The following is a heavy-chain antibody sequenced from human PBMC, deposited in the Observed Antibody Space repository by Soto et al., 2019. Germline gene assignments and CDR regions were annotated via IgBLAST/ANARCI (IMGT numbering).Heavy chain of an antibody. CDR1: GFTFSNYA. D-gene: IGHD2-8*01. J-gene: IGHJ6*02. Sequence: QLLESGGGLVQTGGSLRISCTASGFTFSNYAMSWVRQAPGKGLEWVSGIRSSGESTYYADSVKGRLTISRDNSKNMLYLQINSLRAEDTAVYYCAKGGRRVLIPMDVWGQGTTVTVSS. CDR2: IRSSGEST. V-gene: IGHV3-23*01. CDR3: AKGGRRVLIPMDV.